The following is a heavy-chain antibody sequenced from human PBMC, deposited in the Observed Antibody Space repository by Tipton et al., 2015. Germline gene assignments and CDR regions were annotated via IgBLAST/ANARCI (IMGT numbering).Heavy chain of an antibody. V-gene: IGHV4-34*10. D-gene: IGHD3-22*01. CDR3: AREVWYYDSSGYDY. J-gene: IGHJ4*02. CDR1: GESFSGYY. CDR2: INQSGST. Sequence: TLSLTCAVYGESFSGYYWSWIRQPPGKGLEWIGEINQSGSTNYNPSLKSRVTMSVDTSKNQFSLHLSSVTAADTAVYYCAREVWYYDSSGYDYWGQGTLVTVSS.